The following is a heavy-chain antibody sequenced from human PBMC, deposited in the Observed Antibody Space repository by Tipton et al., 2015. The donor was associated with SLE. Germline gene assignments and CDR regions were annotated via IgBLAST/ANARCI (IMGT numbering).Heavy chain of an antibody. Sequence: SLRLSCAGSGFTFSSYSMNWVRRAPGKGLEWVANIKQDGSEKYYLDSVKGRFTISRDNTKNSLYLQMNSLRVEDTAVYYCARGYGSGGAMNYWGQGTLVTVSS. V-gene: IGHV3-7*01. CDR3: ARGYGSGGAMNY. J-gene: IGHJ4*02. CDR1: GFTFSSYS. D-gene: IGHD3-10*01. CDR2: IKQDGSEK.